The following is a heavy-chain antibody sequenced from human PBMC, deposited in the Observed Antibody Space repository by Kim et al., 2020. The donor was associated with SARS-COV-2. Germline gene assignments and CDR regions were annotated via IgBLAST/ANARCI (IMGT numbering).Heavy chain of an antibody. V-gene: IGHV1-18*01. J-gene: IGHJ5*02. D-gene: IGHD5-18*01. CDR3: ARAPREQLWSPLQNWFDP. Sequence: ASVKVSCKASGYTFTSYGISWVRQAPGQGLEWMGWISAYNGNTNYAQKLQGRVTMTTDTSTSTAYMELRSLRSDDTAVYYCARAPREQLWSPLQNWFDPWGQGTLVTVSS. CDR2: ISAYNGNT. CDR1: GYTFTSYG.